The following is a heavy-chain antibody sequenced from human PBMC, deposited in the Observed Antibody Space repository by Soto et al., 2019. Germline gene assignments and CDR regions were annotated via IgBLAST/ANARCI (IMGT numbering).Heavy chain of an antibody. CDR3: GRTKDYFYGVDV. CDR2: IYHNERT. J-gene: IGHJ6*02. V-gene: IGHV4-4*02. CDR1: GVSISSSQW. Sequence: QVQLQESGPGLVKPSGTLSLTCAVSGVSISSSQWWSWVRQPPGKGLEWIGEIYHNERTNYNPSLKSRLTMSLDRSKNQVSLKLSSVTAADTATYYCGRTKDYFYGVDVLGQGTTVTVSS.